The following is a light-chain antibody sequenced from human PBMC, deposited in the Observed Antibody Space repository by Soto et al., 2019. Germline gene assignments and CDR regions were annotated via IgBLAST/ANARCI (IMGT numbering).Light chain of an antibody. J-gene: IGLJ2*01. CDR2: TNN. CDR3: ASWDDSVKGVV. Sequence: QSVLTQPPSASGTPGQRVTISCSGSNSNIGSNSVNWYQQLPGTAPKLLIYTNNQRPSGVPDRFSGYKSGTSASLAISGLHAEDEDDYVCASWDDSVKGVVFGGGTKVNVL. CDR1: NSNIGSNS. V-gene: IGLV1-44*01.